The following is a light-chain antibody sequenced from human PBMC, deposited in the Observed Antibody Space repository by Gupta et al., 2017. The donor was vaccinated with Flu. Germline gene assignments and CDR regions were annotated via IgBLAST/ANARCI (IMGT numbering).Light chain of an antibody. V-gene: IGKV1-5*03. CDR3: QHYNSYPYT. CDR1: QNIDTW. CDR2: KAS. Sequence: DFQMTQSPSTLSVSLGDRVTISCRASQNIDTWLAWFQQKPGRAPKLLISKASILEDGVPTRFAGSGSGTQFTLTITNIQADDFASYYCQHYNSYPYTFGHGTKLEIK. J-gene: IGKJ2*01.